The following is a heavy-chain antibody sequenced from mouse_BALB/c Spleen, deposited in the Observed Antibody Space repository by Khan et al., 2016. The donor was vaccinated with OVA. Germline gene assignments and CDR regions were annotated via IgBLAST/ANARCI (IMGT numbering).Heavy chain of an antibody. CDR2: INTYTGEA. V-gene: IGHV9-3-1*01. CDR1: GYTLTDYG. J-gene: IGHJ3*01. D-gene: IGHD2-1*01. CDR3: SRSNANYWFAY. Sequence: QIQLVQSGPELKKPGETVKISCKASGYTLTDYGMNWVKQAPGKGLKWMGWINTYTGEATYADDFKGRFAFSLETSASTAYLQINNLKTADTATYFCSRSNANYWFAYWGQGTLVTVSA.